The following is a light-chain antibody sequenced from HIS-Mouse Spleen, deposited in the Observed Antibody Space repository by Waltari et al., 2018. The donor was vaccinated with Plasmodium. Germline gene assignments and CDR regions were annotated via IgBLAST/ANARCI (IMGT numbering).Light chain of an antibody. V-gene: IGLV3-21*03. CDR3: QVWDSSSDLV. CDR2: DDS. Sequence: SYVLTQPPSVSVAPGKKARITCGGNNIGSQSVHWYQQKPGQAPVLVVYDDSDRPSGIPERFSGSNSGNTATLTISMVEAGDEADYYCQVWDSSSDLVFGGGTKLTVL. J-gene: IGLJ2*01. CDR1: NIGSQS.